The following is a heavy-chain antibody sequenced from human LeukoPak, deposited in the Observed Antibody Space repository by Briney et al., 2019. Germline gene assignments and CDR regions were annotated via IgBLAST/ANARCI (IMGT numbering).Heavy chain of an antibody. CDR1: GGTFSSYA. V-gene: IGHV1-69*04. Sequence: SVKVSCKASGGTFSSYAISWVRQAPGQGLGWMGRIIPILGIANYAQKFQGRVTITADKSTSTACMELSSLRSEDTAVYYCASQLPYSSGWYSPLDYWGQGTLVTVSS. CDR3: ASQLPYSSGWYSPLDY. J-gene: IGHJ4*02. CDR2: IIPILGIA. D-gene: IGHD6-19*01.